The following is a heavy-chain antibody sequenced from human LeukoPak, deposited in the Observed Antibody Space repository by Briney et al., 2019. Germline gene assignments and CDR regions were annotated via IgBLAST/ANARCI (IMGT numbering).Heavy chain of an antibody. CDR3: ARYGLYGSGSP. D-gene: IGHD3-10*01. V-gene: IGHV1-2*02. J-gene: IGHJ5*02. Sequence: ASVTVSCKGSGYTFTVYYMHWVRQAPGQGREWMGWINPNSGGTNYAQKFQGRVTMTRDTSISTAYMELSRLRSDDTAVYYCARYGLYGSGSPWGQGTLVTVSS. CDR1: GYTFTVYY. CDR2: INPNSGGT.